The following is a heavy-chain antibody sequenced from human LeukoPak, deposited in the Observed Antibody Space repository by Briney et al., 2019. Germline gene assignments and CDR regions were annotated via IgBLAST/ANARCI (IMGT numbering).Heavy chain of an antibody. V-gene: IGHV4-59*01. CDR2: IYYSGSI. D-gene: IGHD4-17*01. Sequence: SETLSLTCTVSGGSISSYYWSWIRQPPGKGLEWIGYIYYSGSINYNPSLKSRVTISVDTSKNQFSLKLSSVTAADTAVYYCARDLLRPYAFDIWGQGTMVTVSS. J-gene: IGHJ3*02. CDR3: ARDLLRPYAFDI. CDR1: GGSISSYY.